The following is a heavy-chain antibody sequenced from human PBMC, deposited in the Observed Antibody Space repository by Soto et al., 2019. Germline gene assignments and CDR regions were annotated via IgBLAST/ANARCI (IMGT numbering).Heavy chain of an antibody. D-gene: IGHD2-8*02. V-gene: IGHV3-30*18. CDR2: ISYDGSNK. CDR3: AKDFGTGGYGMDV. CDR1: GFTFSSYG. J-gene: IGHJ6*02. Sequence: GGSLRLSCAASGFTFSSYGMHGGRQAPGKGLAWVAVISYDGSNKYYADSVKGRFTISRDNSKNTLYLQMNRLRAEDTAVYYCAKDFGTGGYGMDVWGQGTTVTVPS.